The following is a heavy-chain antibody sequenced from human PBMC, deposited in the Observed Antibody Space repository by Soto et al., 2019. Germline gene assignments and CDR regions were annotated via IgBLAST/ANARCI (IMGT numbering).Heavy chain of an antibody. D-gene: IGHD5-12*01. J-gene: IGHJ6*03. V-gene: IGHV4-59*01. CDR3: AREKGSGYVDYYYYYMDV. Sequence: PSETLSLTCTVSGGSISSYYWSWIRQPPGKGLEWIGYIYYSGSTNYNPSLKSRVTISVDTSKNQFSLKLSSVTAADTAVYYCAREKGSGYVDYYYYYMDVWGKGTTVTVSS. CDR2: IYYSGST. CDR1: GGSISSYY.